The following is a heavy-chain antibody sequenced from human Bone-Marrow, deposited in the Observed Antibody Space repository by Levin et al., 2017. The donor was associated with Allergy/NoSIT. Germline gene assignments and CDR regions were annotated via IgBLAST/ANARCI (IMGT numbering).Heavy chain of an antibody. V-gene: IGHV4-4*02. CDR2: IYHSGST. CDR3: ARRNVLAPGEDWFDP. Sequence: TPSETLSLTCGVSDDSISSSNWWTWVRQPPGKGLEWIGEIYHSGSTNYNPSLKSRVTISVEKSKNQFSLKLSSVTAADTAVYYCARRNVLAPGEDWFDPWGQGTLVTVSS. J-gene: IGHJ5*02. D-gene: IGHD7-27*01. CDR1: DDSISSSNW.